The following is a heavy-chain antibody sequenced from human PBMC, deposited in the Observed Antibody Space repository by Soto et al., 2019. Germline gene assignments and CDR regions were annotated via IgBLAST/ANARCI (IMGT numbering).Heavy chain of an antibody. Sequence: QVQLLQSGAEVKKHGASVKVSCKASGYTFTRYGISWVRQAPGQGLEWWGWISAYNGNPNYAQKLQGRVTMTPDTSTSNAYMELRSVRSDDTSVYDCERGGGASCYEALYYWGQGTRVTVSS. V-gene: IGHV1-18*04. D-gene: IGHD5-12*01. CDR3: ERGGGASCYEALYY. CDR1: GYTFTRYG. CDR2: ISAYNGNP. J-gene: IGHJ4*02.